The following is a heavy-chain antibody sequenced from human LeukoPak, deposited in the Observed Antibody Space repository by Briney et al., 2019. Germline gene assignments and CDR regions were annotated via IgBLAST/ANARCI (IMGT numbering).Heavy chain of an antibody. J-gene: IGHJ4*02. CDR1: GFTVSSNC. CDR3: ATRHSYGSGSFDY. V-gene: IGHV3-53*01. Sequence: GGSLGLSCAASGFTVSSNCMSWVRQAPGKGLEWVSVIYSGGSTYYADSVKGRFTISRDNSKNTLYLQMNSLRAEDTAVYYCATRHSYGSGSFDYWGQATLVTVSS. D-gene: IGHD3-10*01. CDR2: IYSGGST.